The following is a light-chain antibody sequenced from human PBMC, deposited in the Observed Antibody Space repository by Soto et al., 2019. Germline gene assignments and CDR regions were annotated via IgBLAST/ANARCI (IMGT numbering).Light chain of an antibody. Sequence: QSVVAQPASVSGSSGQSIAISCTGSRSAVCGYNFVSWYQQHSGKAPKLMISDVSNRPSGVSDRFSGSKSGNTASLTISGLQAEDEADYFCSSYTSSSNYVFGTGTKVTVL. CDR3: SSYTSSSNYV. V-gene: IGLV2-14*03. CDR2: DVS. J-gene: IGLJ1*01. CDR1: RSAVCGYNF.